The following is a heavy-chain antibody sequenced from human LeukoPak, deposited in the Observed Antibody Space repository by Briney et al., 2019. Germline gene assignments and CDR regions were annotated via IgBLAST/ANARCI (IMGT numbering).Heavy chain of an antibody. CDR3: AKDYGSGIGYFDY. Sequence: GGSLRLSCAASGXTFSSCGMHWVRQAPGKGLEXXXXISYDGSNKYYADSVKGRFTISRDNSKNTLYLQLNNLRAEDTAVYYCAKDYGSGIGYFDYWGQGTLVTVSS. J-gene: IGHJ4*02. CDR1: GXTFSSCG. D-gene: IGHD3-10*01. V-gene: IGHV3-30*18. CDR2: ISYDGSNK.